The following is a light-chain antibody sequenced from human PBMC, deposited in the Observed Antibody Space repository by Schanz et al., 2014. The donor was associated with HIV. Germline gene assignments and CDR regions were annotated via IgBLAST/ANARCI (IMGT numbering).Light chain of an antibody. V-gene: IGLV2-14*03. Sequence: QSALTQPASVSGSPGQSITISCTGTSSDVGGYNYVSWYQHHPGKAPKLMIYGVSNRPSGVSNRFSGSKSGNTASLTISGLQAEDESDYYCSSFTYTSTPVVFGGGTKLTVL. CDR3: SSFTYTSTPVV. CDR1: SSDVGGYNY. J-gene: IGLJ2*01. CDR2: GVS.